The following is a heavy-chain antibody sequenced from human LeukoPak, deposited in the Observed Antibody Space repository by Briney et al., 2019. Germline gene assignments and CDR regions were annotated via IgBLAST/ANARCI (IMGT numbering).Heavy chain of an antibody. D-gene: IGHD3-22*01. CDR2: ISWDGGTT. V-gene: IGHV3-43D*03. J-gene: IGHJ4*02. CDR1: GFTFDDYT. CDR3: TKGPYYYDSSGYFHFDY. Sequence: GGSLRLSCVASGFTFDDYTMHWVRQTPGKGLEWVSLISWDGGTTYYADSVKGRFTISRDNSKNSLYLQMNSLRAEDTALYYCTKGPYYYDSSGYFHFDYWGQGTLVTVSS.